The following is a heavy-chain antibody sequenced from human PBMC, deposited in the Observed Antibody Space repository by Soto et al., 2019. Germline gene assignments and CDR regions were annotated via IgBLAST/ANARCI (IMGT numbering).Heavy chain of an antibody. Sequence: SETLSLTCTVAGGSMTRSGYYWGWIRQPPGKGLEWIGSIYYSGSTYYNPSLKSRVTISVDTSKNQFSLKLSSVTAADTAVYYCARHTPAISISDHWGQRTLVTVSS. CDR3: ARHTPAISISDH. V-gene: IGHV4-39*01. CDR2: IYYSGST. D-gene: IGHD2-15*01. J-gene: IGHJ4*02. CDR1: GGSMTRSGYY.